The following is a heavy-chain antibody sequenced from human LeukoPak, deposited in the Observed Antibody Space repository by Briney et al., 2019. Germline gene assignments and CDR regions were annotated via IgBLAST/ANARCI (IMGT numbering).Heavy chain of an antibody. CDR1: GYSFTSYW. V-gene: IGHV5-51*01. CDR3: ARSKEIDY. CDR2: IYPGDSDT. D-gene: IGHD5-24*01. Sequence: PGESLQISCKASGYSFTSYWIGWVRQMPGKGLEWMGFIYPGDSDTRYSPSFQGQVTISADKSITTAYLEWSSLKASDTAMYYCARSKEIDYWGQGTLVTVSS. J-gene: IGHJ4*02.